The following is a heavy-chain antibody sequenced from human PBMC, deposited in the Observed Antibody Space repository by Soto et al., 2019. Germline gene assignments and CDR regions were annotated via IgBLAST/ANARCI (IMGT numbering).Heavy chain of an antibody. Sequence: PGGSLRLSCAASGFTFDDYAMHWVRQAPGKGLEWVSSISWISGTIGYADSVKGRFTISRDNAKNSLYLQMNSLRAEDTALYYCAKGNGKGSSSGGYDYWGQGTLVTVSS. CDR3: AKGNGKGSSSGGYDY. V-gene: IGHV3-9*01. CDR2: ISWISGTI. CDR1: GFTFDDYA. J-gene: IGHJ4*02. D-gene: IGHD6-6*01.